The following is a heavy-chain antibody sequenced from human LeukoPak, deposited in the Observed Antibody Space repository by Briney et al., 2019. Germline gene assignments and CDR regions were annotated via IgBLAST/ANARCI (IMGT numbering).Heavy chain of an antibody. CDR3: ARDLSAGLIDY. J-gene: IGHJ4*02. V-gene: IGHV1-46*01. CDR2: INPSGGST. Sequence: ASVKVSCKASGYTFTSYYMHWVRQAPGQGLEWMGIINPSGGSTSYAQKFQGRVTMTRDTSKNQFSLKLSSVTAADTAVYYCARDLSAGLIDYWGQGTLVTVSS. CDR1: GYTFTSYY. D-gene: IGHD2/OR15-2a*01.